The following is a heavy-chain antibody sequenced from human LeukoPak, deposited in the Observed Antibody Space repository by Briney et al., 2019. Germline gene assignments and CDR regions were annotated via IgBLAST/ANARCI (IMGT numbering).Heavy chain of an antibody. J-gene: IGHJ2*01. CDR3: VRLYKIEGADL. Sequence: AGGSLRLSCAASGFTFSTYWMHWLRQTPGKGLVWVSSIRNDGTTTNYADSVKGRFTISRDNAKNTLYLQMNSLRAEDTAVYYCVRLYKIEGADLWGRGTLVTVSS. V-gene: IGHV3-74*01. D-gene: IGHD1-14*01. CDR2: IRNDGTTT. CDR1: GFTFSTYW.